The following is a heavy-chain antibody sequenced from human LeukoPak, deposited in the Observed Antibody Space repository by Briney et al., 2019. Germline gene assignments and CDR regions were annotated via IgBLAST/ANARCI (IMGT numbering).Heavy chain of an antibody. CDR2: IYYSGST. CDR1: GGSISSYY. Sequence: ASETLSLTCTVSGGSISSYYWSWIRQPPGKGLEWIGYIYYSGSTNYNPSLKSRVTISVDTSKNQFSLKLSSVTAADTAVYYCARHGSSGSYYFDYWGQGTLVTVSS. J-gene: IGHJ4*02. V-gene: IGHV4-59*08. CDR3: ARHGSSGSYYFDY. D-gene: IGHD3-22*01.